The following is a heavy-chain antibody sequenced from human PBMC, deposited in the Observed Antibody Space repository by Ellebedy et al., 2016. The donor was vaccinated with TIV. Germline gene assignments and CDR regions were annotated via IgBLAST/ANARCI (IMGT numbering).Heavy chain of an antibody. CDR3: ARDRGTGGWGLFDY. V-gene: IGHV3-30-3*01. J-gene: IGHJ4*02. Sequence: GESLKISCAASGFNFSNFAMFWVRPAPGKGLEWVAFISYDGSNDSVKGRFTISRDNSKNTLFLQKNSVTTEDTAVYYCARDRGTGGWGLFDYWGRGTLVTVSS. D-gene: IGHD6-19*01. CDR2: ISYDGSN. CDR1: GFNFSNFA.